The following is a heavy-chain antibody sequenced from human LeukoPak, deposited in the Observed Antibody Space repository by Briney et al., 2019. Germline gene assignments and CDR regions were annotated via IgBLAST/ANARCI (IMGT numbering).Heavy chain of an antibody. CDR3: ARADCSGGSCYIDY. D-gene: IGHD2-15*01. CDR2: ISNHGSA. V-gene: IGHV4-59*01. J-gene: IGHJ4*02. CDR1: GASISSSY. Sequence: SETLSLTCTVSGASISSSYWSWIRQPPGKGLEWIGYISNHGSANYNPSLNSPVTISVDTSKNQFSLKLSSVTAADTAVYYCARADCSGGSCYIDYWGQGTLVTVSS.